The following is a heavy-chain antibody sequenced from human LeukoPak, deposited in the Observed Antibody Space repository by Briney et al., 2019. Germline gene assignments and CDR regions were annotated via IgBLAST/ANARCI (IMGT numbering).Heavy chain of an antibody. D-gene: IGHD3-3*01. V-gene: IGHV1-69*10. CDR3: AGIPVFGVVLHQEPV. CDR1: GVTFNDYA. J-gene: IGHJ6*04. CDR2: FIPILGTA. Sequence: SVKVSCKASGVTFNDYALNWVRQAPGQGLEWMGVFIPILGTANSTQKFQDRVTITADISTNTAYMELSSLRSEDTAVYFCAGIPVFGVVLHQEPVWGKGTTVTVSS.